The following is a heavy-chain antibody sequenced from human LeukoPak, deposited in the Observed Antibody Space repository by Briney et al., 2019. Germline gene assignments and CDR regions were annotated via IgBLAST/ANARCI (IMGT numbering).Heavy chain of an antibody. V-gene: IGHV3-30-3*01. CDR2: ISYGGSTK. J-gene: IGHJ4*02. D-gene: IGHD2-15*01. CDR3: ARDPQGIVVVVTAYYFDY. CDR1: GFTFSNYP. Sequence: GGSLRLSCAASGFTFSNYPMHWVRQAPGKGLEWVAVISYGGSTKYYADSVQGGFTISRDNSKNTLFLQMNSLRGEDTAVYYCARDPQGIVVVVTAYYFDYWGQGTLVTVSS.